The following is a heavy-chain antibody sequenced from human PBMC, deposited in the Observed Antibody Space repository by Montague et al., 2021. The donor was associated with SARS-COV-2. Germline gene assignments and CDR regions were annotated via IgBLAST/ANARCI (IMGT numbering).Heavy chain of an antibody. Sequence: SETLSLTGTVSGGSISSSSYYWGWIRQPPGKGLEWIGSIYYSGSTYYNPSLKSRVTISVDTSKNQSSLKLSSVTAADTAVYYCARFPTSYYYDSKAAPATPDAFDIWGQGTMVIVSS. CDR1: GGSISSSSYY. J-gene: IGHJ3*02. CDR3: ARFPTSYYYDSKAAPATPDAFDI. D-gene: IGHD3-22*01. V-gene: IGHV4-39*01. CDR2: IYYSGST.